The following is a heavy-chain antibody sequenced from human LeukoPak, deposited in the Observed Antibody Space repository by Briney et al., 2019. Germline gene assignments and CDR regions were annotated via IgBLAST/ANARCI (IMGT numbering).Heavy chain of an antibody. J-gene: IGHJ4*02. CDR2: IYRSGSA. Sequence: PSETLSLTCAVSRYSISSGYHWAWIRQPLGKGLECIGIIYRSGSAYYNPSLKSRVTISVDTSKNQFSLRVTSATAADTAVYYCARVDYILDYWGQGTLVTVYS. V-gene: IGHV4-38-2*01. D-gene: IGHD4-11*01. CDR3: ARVDYILDY. CDR1: RYSISSGYH.